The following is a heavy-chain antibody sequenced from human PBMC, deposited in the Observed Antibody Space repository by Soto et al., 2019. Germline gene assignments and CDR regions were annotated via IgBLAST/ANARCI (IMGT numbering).Heavy chain of an antibody. CDR1: GYTFTGYY. D-gene: IGHD1-26*01. CDR3: LRNSGGYDSYYFGY. CDR2: INPNSGGT. V-gene: IGHV1-2*02. J-gene: IGHJ4*02. Sequence: GASVKVSCKASGYTFTGYYMHWVRQAPGQGLEWMGWINPNSGGTNYAQKFQGRVTMTRDTSISTAYMELSRLRSDDTAVYYCLRNSGGYDSYYFGYWGQGTLVTVSS.